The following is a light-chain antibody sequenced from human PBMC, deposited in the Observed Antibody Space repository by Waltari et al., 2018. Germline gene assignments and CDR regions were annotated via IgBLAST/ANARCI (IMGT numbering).Light chain of an antibody. CDR3: SSYTTSSIVI. CDR2: EVT. V-gene: IGLV2-18*02. J-gene: IGLJ2*01. Sequence: WYQQFPGTAPKLLIYEVTNRPSGVPDRFSGSKSGYTASLAISGLQPEDEADYYCSSYTTSSIVIFGGGTKLTVL.